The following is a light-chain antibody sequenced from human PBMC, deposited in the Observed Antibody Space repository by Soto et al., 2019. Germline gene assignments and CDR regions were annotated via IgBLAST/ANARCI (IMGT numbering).Light chain of an antibody. Sequence: DIQMTQSPSSLAASLGDRVTITCRASQSLSYLNWYQQKPGKAPKLLMYAASTLQSGVPSRFRGSGSGTEFTLTISSLLPEDFETYFCQQSYTNPITFGQGTRLEIK. V-gene: IGKV1-39*01. CDR2: AAS. CDR3: QQSYTNPIT. J-gene: IGKJ5*01. CDR1: QSLSY.